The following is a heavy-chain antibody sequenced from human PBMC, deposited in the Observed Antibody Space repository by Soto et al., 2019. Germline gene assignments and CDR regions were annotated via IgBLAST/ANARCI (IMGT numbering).Heavy chain of an antibody. CDR3: ARGRNTAIDY. CDR1: GFTFSSYS. Sequence: EVQLVESGGGLVQPGGSLRLSCAASGFTFSSYSMNWVRQAPGKGLEWVSSISSSSSYIYYADSVKGRFTISRDNAKNSLYLQMNSLRAEDTAVYYCARGRNTAIDYWGQGTLVTVSS. CDR2: ISSSSSYI. J-gene: IGHJ4*02. V-gene: IGHV3-21*01. D-gene: IGHD5-18*01.